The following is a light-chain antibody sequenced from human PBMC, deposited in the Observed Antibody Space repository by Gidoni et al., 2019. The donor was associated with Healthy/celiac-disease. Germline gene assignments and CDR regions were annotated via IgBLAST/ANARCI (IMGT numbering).Light chain of an antibody. CDR3: QQYNSYPLT. V-gene: IGKV1-5*03. CDR1: QSISSW. CDR2: KAS. J-gene: IGKJ4*01. Sequence: DIQMTQSPSTLSASVGDGVTITCRASQSISSWFAWYQQKPGKAPKLLIYKASSLESGVPSRFSGSGSGTEFTLTISSLQPDDFAPYYCQQYNSYPLTFGGGTKLEIK.